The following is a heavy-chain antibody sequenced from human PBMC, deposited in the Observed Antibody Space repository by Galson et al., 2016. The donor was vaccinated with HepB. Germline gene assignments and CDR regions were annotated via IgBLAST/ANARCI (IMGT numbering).Heavy chain of an antibody. CDR1: GFSFGYYP. J-gene: IGHJ6*02. V-gene: IGHV3-30*04. Sequence: SLRLSCAASGFSFGYYPMHWVRQAPGKGLEWVAVISFDGSQKYDVDSVRGRFTISRDNSKHILSLQMNSLRPEDEAVYYRARGMLGATYNSIYGMDVWGQGTTVTVSS. CDR2: ISFDGSQK. D-gene: IGHD1-1*01. CDR3: ARGMLGATYNSIYGMDV.